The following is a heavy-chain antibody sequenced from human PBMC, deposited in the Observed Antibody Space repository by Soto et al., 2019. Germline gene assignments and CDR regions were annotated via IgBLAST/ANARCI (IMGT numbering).Heavy chain of an antibody. J-gene: IGHJ6*03. Sequence: QVQLVQSGAAVKKPGASVKVSCKASGYTFTSYDINWVRQATGQGLEWMGWMNPNRGNQGYAQKFQGRVTMTRNTSISTAYVELSSLRSEDTAVYYCARGLATMVRGVSMDVWGKGTTVTVSS. D-gene: IGHD3-10*01. CDR1: GYTFTSYD. CDR2: MNPNRGNQ. CDR3: ARGLATMVRGVSMDV. V-gene: IGHV1-8*01.